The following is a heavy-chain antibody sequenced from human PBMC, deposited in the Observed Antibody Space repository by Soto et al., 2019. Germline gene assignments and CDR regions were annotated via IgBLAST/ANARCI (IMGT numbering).Heavy chain of an antibody. V-gene: IGHV1-69*12. CDR3: ARDKDRQQLGGNYYYGTDV. Sequence: QVQLVQSGAEVKKPGSSVTVSCKASGGTFGNSAVSWVRQAPGQGLEWMGGIIPIFRTPDYAQKFQGRVTITADESTSTVYMELTSLRSEDTAVYYCARDKDRQQLGGNYYYGTDVWGQGTTVTVSS. D-gene: IGHD3-3*02. J-gene: IGHJ6*02. CDR1: GGTFGNSA. CDR2: IIPIFRTP.